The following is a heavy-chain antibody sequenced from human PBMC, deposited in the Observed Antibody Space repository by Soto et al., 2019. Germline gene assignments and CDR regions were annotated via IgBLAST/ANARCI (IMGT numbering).Heavy chain of an antibody. CDR2: IIPILGIA. Sequence: QVQLVQSGAEVKKPGSSVKVSCKASGGTFSSYTISWVRQAPGQGLEWMGRIIPILGIANYAQKFQGRVTITADKSTSTAYMELSSLRSEDTAVYYCAKTADLYYDILTEASVWGQGTLVTVSS. CDR1: GGTFSSYT. D-gene: IGHD3-9*01. CDR3: AKTADLYYDILTEASV. J-gene: IGHJ4*02. V-gene: IGHV1-69*02.